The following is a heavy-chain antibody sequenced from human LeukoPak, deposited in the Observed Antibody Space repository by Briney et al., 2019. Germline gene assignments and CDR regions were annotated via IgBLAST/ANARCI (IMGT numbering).Heavy chain of an antibody. Sequence: PSETLSLTCTVSGVSFSSDSYYWSWIRQPPGKGLEWIGSIYYSGSTYYNPSLKSRVTISVDTSKNQFSLKLSSVTAADTAVYYCARGWLWFGLDVWGKGTTVTVS. CDR3: ARGWLWFGLDV. J-gene: IGHJ6*03. D-gene: IGHD3-10*01. V-gene: IGHV4-39*07. CDR2: IYYSGST. CDR1: GVSFSSDSYY.